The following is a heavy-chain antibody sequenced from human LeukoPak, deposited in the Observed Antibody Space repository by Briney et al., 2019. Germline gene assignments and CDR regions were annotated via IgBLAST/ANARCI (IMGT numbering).Heavy chain of an antibody. J-gene: IGHJ4*02. CDR1: GFTFSSYA. Sequence: GGSLRLSCAASGFTFSSYAMSWVRQAPGKGLEWVSAISGSGGSTYYADSVKGRYTISRDNSKNTLYLQMNSLRAEDTAVYYCAKDCSLLWFGEFFDYWGQGTLVTVSS. CDR2: ISGSGGST. CDR3: AKDCSLLWFGEFFDY. D-gene: IGHD3-10*01. V-gene: IGHV3-23*01.